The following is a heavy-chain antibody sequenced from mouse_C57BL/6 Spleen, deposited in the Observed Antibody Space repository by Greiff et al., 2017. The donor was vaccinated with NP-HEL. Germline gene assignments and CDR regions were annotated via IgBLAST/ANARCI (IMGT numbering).Heavy chain of an antibody. CDR1: GYTFTSYG. D-gene: IGHD2-4*01. V-gene: IGHV1-81*01. CDR3: GRTRDYPYSMDY. J-gene: IGHJ4*01. Sequence: QVHVKQSGAELARPGASVKLSCKASGYTFTSYGISWVKQRTGQGLEWIGEIYPRSGNTYYNEKFKGKATLTADKSSSTAYMELRSLTSEDSAVYYCGRTRDYPYSMDYWGTGTTVTVSS. CDR2: IYPRSGNT.